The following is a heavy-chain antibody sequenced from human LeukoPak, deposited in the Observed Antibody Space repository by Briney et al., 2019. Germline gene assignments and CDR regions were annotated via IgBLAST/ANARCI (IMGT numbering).Heavy chain of an antibody. V-gene: IGHV3-23*01. Sequence: GGSLRLSCAASGFTFSSYSMSWVRQAPGQGLEWVSVISGSGGNTYYADSVKGRFTISRDNSKNTLFLQMSSLRVEDTAIYYCAKDSLRCREGFDPWGQGTLVTVSS. CDR2: ISGSGGNT. CDR3: AKDSLRCREGFDP. D-gene: IGHD3-10*01. J-gene: IGHJ5*02. CDR1: GFTFSSYS.